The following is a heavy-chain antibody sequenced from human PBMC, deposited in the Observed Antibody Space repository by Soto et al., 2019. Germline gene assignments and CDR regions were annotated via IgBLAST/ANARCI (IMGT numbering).Heavy chain of an antibody. CDR3: ARVGQYSSSWLYYFDY. Sequence: SETLSLTCAVSGGSISSGGYSWSWIRQPPGKGLEWIGYIYHSGSTYYNPSLKSRVTISVDRSKNQFSLKLSSVTAADTAVYYCARVGQYSSSWLYYFDYWGQGTLVTVSS. J-gene: IGHJ4*02. CDR2: IYHSGST. CDR1: GGSISSGGYS. D-gene: IGHD6-13*01. V-gene: IGHV4-30-2*01.